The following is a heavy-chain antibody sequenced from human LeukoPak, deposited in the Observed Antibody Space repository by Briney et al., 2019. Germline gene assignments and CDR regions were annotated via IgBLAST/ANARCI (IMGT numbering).Heavy chain of an antibody. D-gene: IGHD1-26*01. CDR2: ISFDGTSD. CDR1: GFTFSSNA. Sequence: GGSLRLSCEASGFTFSSNAMHWVRRTPGKGLQWMAVISFDGTSDNYADSVQGRFIISRDNSRNTLYLQMNSLRSDDAGLHYCVRDGANSLFMGGAYFPDWGQGTLVAVSS. CDR3: VRDGANSLFMGGAYFPD. V-gene: IGHV3-30-3*01. J-gene: IGHJ1*01.